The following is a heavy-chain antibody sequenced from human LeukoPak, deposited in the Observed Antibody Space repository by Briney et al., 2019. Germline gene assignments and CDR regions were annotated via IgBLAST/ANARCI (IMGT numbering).Heavy chain of an antibody. Sequence: SQTLSLTCAVSGGSLSSGGYSGSWLRQPPGTGLEWIGYIYHSGSTYYNPSLKSRVTISVDRSKNQFSLKLSSVTAADTAVYYCARAVIPAANFDYWGQGTLVTVSS. CDR3: ARAVIPAANFDY. V-gene: IGHV4-30-2*01. J-gene: IGHJ4*02. CDR1: GGSLSSGGYS. D-gene: IGHD3-22*01. CDR2: IYHSGST.